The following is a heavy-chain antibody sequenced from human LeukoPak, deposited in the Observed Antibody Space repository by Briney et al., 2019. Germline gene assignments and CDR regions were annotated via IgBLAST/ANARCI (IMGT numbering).Heavy chain of an antibody. V-gene: IGHV1-69*05. CDR2: IIPIFVTA. D-gene: IGHD3-10*01. Sequence: SVKASCKASGGTFSSYAISWVRRAPGPGLEWMGGIIPIFVTANYAQKFQGRVTITTDESTSTAYMELSSLRSEDTAVYYCARDRGFGELSHSIWGQGTLVTVSS. CDR3: ARDRGFGELSHSI. J-gene: IGHJ4*02. CDR1: GGTFSSYA.